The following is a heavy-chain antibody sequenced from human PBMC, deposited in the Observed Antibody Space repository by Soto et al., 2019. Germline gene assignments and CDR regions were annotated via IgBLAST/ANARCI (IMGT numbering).Heavy chain of an antibody. CDR1: GGSISNHY. D-gene: IGHD7-27*01. J-gene: IGHJ4*02. Sequence: QVQLQESGPGLVKPSETLSLTCTVSGGSISNHYWSWIRQPPGKGLEWIGYIYYNGNTNYNPSLKSRVTMSVDTSKNQISLMLSSVTAADTAVYYCARANWYSEYWGQGTLVTVSS. CDR3: ARANWYSEY. V-gene: IGHV4-59*11. CDR2: IYYNGNT.